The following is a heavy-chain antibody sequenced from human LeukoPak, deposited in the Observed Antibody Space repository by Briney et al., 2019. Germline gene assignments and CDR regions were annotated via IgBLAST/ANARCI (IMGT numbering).Heavy chain of an antibody. CDR1: GGSISSSSYY. Sequence: PSETLSLTCTVSGGSISSSSYYWSWIRQPPGKGLEWIGYIYYSGRTNYNSSLKSRVTISVDTSKNQFSLKLSSVTAADTAVYYCARTYSGYDFDAFDIWGQGTMVTVSS. V-gene: IGHV4-61*01. J-gene: IGHJ3*02. D-gene: IGHD5-12*01. CDR2: IYYSGRT. CDR3: ARTYSGYDFDAFDI.